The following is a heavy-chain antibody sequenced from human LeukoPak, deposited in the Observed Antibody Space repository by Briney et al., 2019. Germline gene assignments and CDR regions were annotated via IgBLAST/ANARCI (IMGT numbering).Heavy chain of an antibody. Sequence: GGSLRLSFTASRFTFSSSWMHWVRQAPGKGLVWVSRINSDGSTTNYADSVKGRFTISRDNAKNTLYLQMNSLRAEDTAVYYCARENRGYNYGYFDYWGQGALVTVSS. CDR2: INSDGSTT. V-gene: IGHV3-74*01. D-gene: IGHD5-18*01. CDR3: ARENRGYNYGYFDY. J-gene: IGHJ4*02. CDR1: RFTFSSSW.